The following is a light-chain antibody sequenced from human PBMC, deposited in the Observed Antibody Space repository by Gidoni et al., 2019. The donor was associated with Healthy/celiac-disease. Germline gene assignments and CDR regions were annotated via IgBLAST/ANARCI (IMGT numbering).Light chain of an antibody. CDR2: GAS. J-gene: IGKJ1*01. V-gene: IGKV3-20*01. CDR1: QSVSSSY. Sequence: EIVLTQSPGTLSLSPGERATLSCRASQSVSSSYLAWYQQKPGQAPRLLIYGASSRATGIPDRFSGSGSGTGFTLTISRLEPEDFAVYYCQQQGTFGQGTKVEIK. CDR3: QQQGT.